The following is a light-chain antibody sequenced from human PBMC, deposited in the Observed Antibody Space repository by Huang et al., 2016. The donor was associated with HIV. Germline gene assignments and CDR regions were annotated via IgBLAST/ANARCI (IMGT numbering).Light chain of an antibody. Sequence: DIQMTQSPSSLSASVGDRVTITCRASQRSSSHLNWYQQKPGKAPELLSYATTNLQSGVPSKVSGSGSGKDITFTVSSLQPEDFATYFCQQSYSAPSTFGGGTKVEIK. CDR1: QRSSSH. CDR2: ATT. V-gene: IGKV1-39*01. CDR3: QQSYSAPST. J-gene: IGKJ4*01.